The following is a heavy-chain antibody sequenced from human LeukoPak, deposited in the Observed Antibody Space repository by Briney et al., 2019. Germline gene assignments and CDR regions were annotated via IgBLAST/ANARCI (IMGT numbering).Heavy chain of an antibody. D-gene: IGHD6-13*01. Sequence: QPGGSLRLSCAASGFTFSSYSMNWVRQAPGKGLEWVSYISSSSSTIYYADSVKGRFTISRDKAKNSLFLQMNSLRDDDTAVYYCARDRVLGSSEGFDYWGQGTLVTVSS. CDR3: ARDRVLGSSEGFDY. CDR1: GFTFSSYS. J-gene: IGHJ4*02. CDR2: ISSSSSTI. V-gene: IGHV3-48*02.